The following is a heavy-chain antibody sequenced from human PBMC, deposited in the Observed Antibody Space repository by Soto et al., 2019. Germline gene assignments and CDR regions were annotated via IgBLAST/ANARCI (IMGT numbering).Heavy chain of an antibody. J-gene: IGHJ4*02. CDR1: EFAFNRYW. Sequence: VYLVESGGGLVQGGGSLRLSCVASEFAFNRYWMSWVRQAPGKGLEWVANIKEDGGHKNYVDSVKGRFTISRDNAKNSLFLQIDSLRAEDTAMYYCARDVGYLTHDYWGQGTLVTVSS. CDR2: IKEDGGHK. D-gene: IGHD1-26*01. V-gene: IGHV3-7*01. CDR3: ARDVGYLTHDY.